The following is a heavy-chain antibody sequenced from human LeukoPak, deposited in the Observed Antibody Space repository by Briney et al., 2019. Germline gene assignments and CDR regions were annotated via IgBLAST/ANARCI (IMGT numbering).Heavy chain of an antibody. CDR2: IYHSGST. D-gene: IGHD4-11*01. V-gene: IGHV4-4*02. Sequence: SGTLSLTCAVSGGSISSSNWWSWVRQPPGKGLEWIGEIYHSGSTNYNPSLKSRVTISVDTSKNQFSLKLSSVTAADTAVYYCARVSVTTGCFDYWGQGTLVTVSS. J-gene: IGHJ4*02. CDR3: ARVSVTTGCFDY. CDR1: GGSISSSNW.